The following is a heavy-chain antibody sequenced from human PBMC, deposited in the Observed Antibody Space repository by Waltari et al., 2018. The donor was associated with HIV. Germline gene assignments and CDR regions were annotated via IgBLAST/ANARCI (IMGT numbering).Heavy chain of an antibody. CDR2: INSDGSRT. CDR3: ASLYNYVWVSPPPFDY. J-gene: IGHJ4*02. CDR1: GFTFSSYW. Sequence: EVQLVESGGGLVQPGGSLRLSCAASGFTFSSYWMHWVRQAPGKGLVGVSSINSDGSRTNDGDSVKGRFTITRDNAKNTVYLQMNSLRDEDTGLYYCASLYNYVWVSPPPFDYWGQGTLVTVSS. V-gene: IGHV3-74*01. D-gene: IGHD3-16*01.